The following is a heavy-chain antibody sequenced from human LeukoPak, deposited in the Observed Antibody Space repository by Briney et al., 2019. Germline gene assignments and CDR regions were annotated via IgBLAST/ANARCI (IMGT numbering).Heavy chain of an antibody. CDR3: ARETTTVVAATTRWFDP. CDR2: VYYTGTT. J-gene: IGHJ5*02. CDR1: GASINNNY. D-gene: IGHD2-15*01. V-gene: IGHV4-59*08. Sequence: KPSETLSLTCNGSGASINNNYWGWIRRPPGKSLEYIGYVYYTGTTNYNPSLKSRVTISVDTSKNQFSLKLSSVTAADTAVYYCARETTTVVAATTRWFDPWGQGTLVTVSS.